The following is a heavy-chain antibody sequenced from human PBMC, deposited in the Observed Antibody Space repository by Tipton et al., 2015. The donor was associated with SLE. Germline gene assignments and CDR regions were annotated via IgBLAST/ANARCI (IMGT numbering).Heavy chain of an antibody. CDR1: GDSISSHY. D-gene: IGHD6-6*01. Sequence: TLSLTCTVSGDSISSHYWSWIRQPPGKGLEWIGYIYYSGSTNYNPSRKSRVTISMDTSKNHFSLKLSSVTAADTAVYYCARVSDSSSHFFDYWGQGTLVTVSS. J-gene: IGHJ4*02. CDR3: ARVSDSSSHFFDY. CDR2: IYYSGST. V-gene: IGHV4-59*11.